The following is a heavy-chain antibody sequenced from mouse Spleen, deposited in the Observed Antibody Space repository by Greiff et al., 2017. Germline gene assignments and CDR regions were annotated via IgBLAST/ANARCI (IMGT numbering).Heavy chain of an antibody. Sequence: QVQLQQSGPELVKPGASVKISCEASGYAFSSSWMNWVKQRPGKGLEWIGRIYTGDGYTNYTGKFKGKATLTADKSSSTAYMQLSSLTSEDSAVYICARQNYRYDNWYFDVWGAGTTVTVSS. CDR3: ARQNYRYDNWYFDV. CDR2: IYTGDGYT. J-gene: IGHJ1*01. CDR1: GYAFSSSW. V-gene: IGHV1-82*01. D-gene: IGHD2-14*01.